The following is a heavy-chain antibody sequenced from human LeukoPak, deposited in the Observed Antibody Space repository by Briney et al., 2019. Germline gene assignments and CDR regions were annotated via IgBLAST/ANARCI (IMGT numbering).Heavy chain of an antibody. CDR2: ISWNSGSI. Sequence: PGGSLRLSCAASGFTFDDYAMHWVRQAPGKGLEWVSGISWNSGSIGYADSVKGRFTISRDNAKNTLYLQMNSLRAEDTAVYYCAKERASYGVPGLFDYWGQGTLVTVSS. V-gene: IGHV3-9*01. D-gene: IGHD5-18*01. J-gene: IGHJ4*02. CDR1: GFTFDDYA. CDR3: AKERASYGVPGLFDY.